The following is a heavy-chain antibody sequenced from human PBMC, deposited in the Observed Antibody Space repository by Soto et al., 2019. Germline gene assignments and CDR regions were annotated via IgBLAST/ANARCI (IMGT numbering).Heavy chain of an antibody. V-gene: IGHV3-15*01. Sequence: GESLKISCAASGFTFSNAWMSWVRQAPGKGLEWVGRIKSKTDGGTTDYAAPVKGRFTISRDDSKNTLYLQMNSLKTEDTAVYYCTTGELGIYDAFDIWGQGTMVTVSS. CDR1: GFTFSNAW. J-gene: IGHJ3*02. CDR3: TTGELGIYDAFDI. D-gene: IGHD7-27*01. CDR2: IKSKTDGGTT.